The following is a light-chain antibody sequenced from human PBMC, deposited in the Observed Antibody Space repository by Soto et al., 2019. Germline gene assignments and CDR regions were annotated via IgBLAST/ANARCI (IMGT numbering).Light chain of an antibody. CDR1: SSDFFSSDC. Sequence: QSALTQPASVSGSPGQSITISCTGTSSDFFSSDCVSWYQHLPGKAPKLIIYEGNKRPSGVSNRFSGPRSGNMASLTISGLQAEDEADYYCCSYVYTNSGVFGGGTKVTVL. CDR3: CSYVYTNSGV. CDR2: EGN. J-gene: IGLJ3*02. V-gene: IGLV2-23*01.